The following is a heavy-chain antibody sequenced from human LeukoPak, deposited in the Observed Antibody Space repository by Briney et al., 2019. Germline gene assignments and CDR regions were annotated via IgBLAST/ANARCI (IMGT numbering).Heavy chain of an antibody. J-gene: IGHJ3*02. V-gene: IGHV3-33*01. CDR3: ARERAVVITDAFDI. CDR2: IWYDGSNR. CDR1: GFTFSSYG. Sequence: GGSLRLSCAASGFTFSSYGMHWVSQAPGKWMEWVAVIWYDGSNRYYADSVKGRFTISRDNSKNTLYLQMNSLRAEDTAVYYCARERAVVITDAFDIWGQGTMVTVSS. D-gene: IGHD3-22*01.